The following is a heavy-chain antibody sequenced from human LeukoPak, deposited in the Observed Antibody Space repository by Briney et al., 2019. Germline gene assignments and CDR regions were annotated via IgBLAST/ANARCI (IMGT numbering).Heavy chain of an antibody. D-gene: IGHD4/OR15-4a*01. CDR1: GFTFSTSA. Sequence: GGSLRLSCSASGFTFSTSAMYWVRQPPGKGLEYASAISHNGDTAYYTDSVKGRFTISRDNSKNTLYLQMSSLRPEDTAVYYCVTSGANAWGQGILVSVCS. CDR2: ISHNGDTA. J-gene: IGHJ5*02. CDR3: VTSGANA. V-gene: IGHV3-64D*09.